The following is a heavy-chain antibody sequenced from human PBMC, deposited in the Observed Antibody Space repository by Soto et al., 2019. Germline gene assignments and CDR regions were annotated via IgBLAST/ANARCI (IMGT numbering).Heavy chain of an antibody. CDR2: VNTYNGNP. CDR3: ARDSQYSTDWQRFDS. CDR1: GYTFTNYA. J-gene: IGHJ4*02. D-gene: IGHD6-6*01. Sequence: QVQLVQSGVEVKKPGASVKVSCKASGYTFTNYAISWVRQAPGRGFEWMGWVNTYNGNPNYAQIFQGRVTMTTDTSTGTAYMELRSLKSDDSAVYYCARDSQYSTDWQRFDSWGQGTLVTVSS. V-gene: IGHV1-18*01.